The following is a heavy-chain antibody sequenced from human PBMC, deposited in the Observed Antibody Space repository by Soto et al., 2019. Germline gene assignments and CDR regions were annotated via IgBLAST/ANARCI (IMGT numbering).Heavy chain of an antibody. CDR1: GFSLSTSGLC. Sequence: SGPTLVNPTQTLTLTCTFSGFSLSTSGLCVSWIRQPPGKALEWLALIDWDDDKYYSTSLKTRLTISKDTSKNQVVLTMTNMDPVDTATYYCARILQQPVSVFGVVRPIYYYYGMDVWGQGTTVTVSS. CDR3: ARILQQPVSVFGVVRPIYYYYGMDV. J-gene: IGHJ6*02. D-gene: IGHD3-3*01. CDR2: IDWDDDK. V-gene: IGHV2-70*01.